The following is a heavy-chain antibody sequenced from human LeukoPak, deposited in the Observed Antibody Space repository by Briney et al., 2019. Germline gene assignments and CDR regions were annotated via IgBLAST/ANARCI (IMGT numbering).Heavy chain of an antibody. Sequence: ASVKVSCKASGYTFTGYFIHWVRQAPGQGLEWMGWINPNNGDTNYAQKFQGRVTMTRDTSITTAYMELSRLRSDDTAVYYCARNQGYSYGTNWFDPWGQGTLVTVSS. CDR2: INPNNGDT. V-gene: IGHV1-2*02. D-gene: IGHD5-18*01. CDR1: GYTFTGYF. CDR3: ARNQGYSYGTNWFDP. J-gene: IGHJ5*02.